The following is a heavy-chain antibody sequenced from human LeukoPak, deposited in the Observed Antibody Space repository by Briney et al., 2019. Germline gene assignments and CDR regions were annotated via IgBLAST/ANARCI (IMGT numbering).Heavy chain of an antibody. CDR3: TRENYVPDS. V-gene: IGHV3-7*03. CDR1: GYTFSPYW. CDR2: ISDGGSAT. D-gene: IGHD3-10*02. Sequence: GGSLRLSCVASGYTFSPYWMSWVRQTPGKGLEWVASISDGGSATYYVDSVRGRFTISRDDAKNSLFLQMNGLRGDDTAVYYCTRENYVPDSWGQGTLVTVSS. J-gene: IGHJ4*02.